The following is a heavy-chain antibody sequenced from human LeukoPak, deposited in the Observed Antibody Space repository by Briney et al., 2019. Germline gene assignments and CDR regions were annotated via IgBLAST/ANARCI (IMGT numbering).Heavy chain of an antibody. Sequence: GASVKVSCKASGYTFTSYDINWVRQAPGQGLEWMGRIIPILGIANYAQKFQGRVTITADKSTSTAYMELSSLRSEDTAVYYCARGWIQLWLQPYYFDYWGQGTLVTVSS. CDR2: IIPILGIA. D-gene: IGHD5-18*01. J-gene: IGHJ4*02. CDR3: ARGWIQLWLQPYYFDY. CDR1: GYTFTSYD. V-gene: IGHV1-69*04.